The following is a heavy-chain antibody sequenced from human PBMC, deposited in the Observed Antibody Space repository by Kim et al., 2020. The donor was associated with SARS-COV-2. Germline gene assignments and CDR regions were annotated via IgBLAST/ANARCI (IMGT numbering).Heavy chain of an antibody. CDR2: INHSGST. D-gene: IGHD3-10*01. CDR1: GGSFSGYY. J-gene: IGHJ4*02. CDR3: ARGLMGPAEY. V-gene: IGHV4-34*01. Sequence: SETLSLTCAVYGGSFSGYYWSWIRQPPGKGLEWIGEINHSGSTNYNPSLKSRVTISVDTSKNQFSLKLSSVTAADTAVYYCARGLMGPAEYWGQGTLVTVSS.